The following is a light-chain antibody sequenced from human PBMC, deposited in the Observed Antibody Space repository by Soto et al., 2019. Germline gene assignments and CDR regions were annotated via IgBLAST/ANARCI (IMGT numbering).Light chain of an antibody. CDR2: AAS. Sequence: IQVTQSPSSLSASVGDRVTITCRASQGIRDYLGWYQQKPGKAPKLLIYAASRLQSGVPSRFSGSGFGTDFPLTLSGLQPEDFATYYCHQVNSYPHTLGQGTKLEIK. V-gene: IGKV1-9*01. CDR1: QGIRDY. J-gene: IGKJ2*01. CDR3: HQVNSYPHT.